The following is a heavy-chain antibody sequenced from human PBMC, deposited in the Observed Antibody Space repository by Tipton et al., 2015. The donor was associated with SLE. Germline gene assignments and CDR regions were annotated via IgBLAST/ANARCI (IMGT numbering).Heavy chain of an antibody. D-gene: IGHD6-13*01. CDR1: GFTFSSYS. CDR3: ARDQEAAGTGNFDY. V-gene: IGHV4-34*01. CDR2: INHSGST. J-gene: IGHJ4*02. Sequence: LRLSCAASGFTFSSYSMNWVRQAPGKGLEWIGEINHSGSTNYNPSLKSQVTISVDTPKNQFSLKLSSVTAADTAVYYCARDQEAAGTGNFDYWGQGTLVTVSS.